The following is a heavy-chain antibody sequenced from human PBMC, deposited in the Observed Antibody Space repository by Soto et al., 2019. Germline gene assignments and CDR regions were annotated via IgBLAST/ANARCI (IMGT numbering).Heavy chain of an antibody. J-gene: IGHJ6*03. CDR1: GFTFSSYW. D-gene: IGHD3-3*01. CDR2: INSDGSST. CDR3: ARGGGITIFGVVIPEGDYYMDV. V-gene: IGHV3-74*01. Sequence: EVQLVESGGGLVQPGGSLRLSCAASGFTFSSYWMHWVRQAPGKGLVWVSRINSDGSSTSYADSVKGRFTISRDNAKNTLYLQMNSLRAEDTAVYYCARGGGITIFGVVIPEGDYYMDVWGKGTTVTVSS.